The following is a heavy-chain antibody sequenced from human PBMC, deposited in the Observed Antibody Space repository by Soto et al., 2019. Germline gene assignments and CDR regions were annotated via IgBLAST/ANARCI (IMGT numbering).Heavy chain of an antibody. Sequence: GESLKISCKGSGYYFIAYWIGWVRQMPGKGLELMGIIYPPDSDVRYSPSFQGHVTISADKSISTAYLQWSSLKASDTAMYYCARQHWRTTGIWGQGTMVTVSS. V-gene: IGHV5-51*01. CDR3: ARQHWRTTGI. D-gene: IGHD1-1*01. J-gene: IGHJ3*02. CDR1: GYYFIAYW. CDR2: IYPPDSDV.